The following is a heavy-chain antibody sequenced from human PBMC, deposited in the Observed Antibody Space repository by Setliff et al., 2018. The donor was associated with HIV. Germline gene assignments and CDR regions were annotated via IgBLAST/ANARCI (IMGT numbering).Heavy chain of an antibody. Sequence: GASVKVSCKASGYTFTDLGITWVRQAPGQGLEWMGWIGAFNGNTHYPQNLQGRVTMTTDTSTRTAYMELRSLRSDDTAVYFCARAGAAETSHFDYWGQGTLVTVSS. CDR2: IGAFNGNT. V-gene: IGHV1-18*01. J-gene: IGHJ4*02. CDR1: GYTFTDLG. D-gene: IGHD2-15*01. CDR3: ARAGAAETSHFDY.